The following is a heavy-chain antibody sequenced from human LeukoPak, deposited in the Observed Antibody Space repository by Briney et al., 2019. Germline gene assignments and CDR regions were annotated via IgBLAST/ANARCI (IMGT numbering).Heavy chain of an antibody. V-gene: IGHV4-4*07. Sequence: SETLSLTCTVSGGSISSYYWSWIRQPVGKGLEWIGRIYTSGSTNYNPSLKSRVTMSVDTSKNQFSLKLSSVTAADTAVYYCAREVARRYYYYYMDVWGKGTTVTVSS. CDR3: AREVARRYYYYYMDV. CDR2: IYTSGST. CDR1: GGSISSYY. J-gene: IGHJ6*03. D-gene: IGHD2-15*01.